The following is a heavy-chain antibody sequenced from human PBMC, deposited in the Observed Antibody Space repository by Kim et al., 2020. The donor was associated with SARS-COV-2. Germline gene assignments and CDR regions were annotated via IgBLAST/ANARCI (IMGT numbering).Heavy chain of an antibody. V-gene: IGHV3-30*04. CDR3: ARGRNSWSSRYYYVMDA. CDR1: GFTFNKYA. D-gene: IGHD1-20*01. CDR2: ISYDGGNA. Sequence: GGSLRLSCAASGFTFNKYAIHWVRQAPGKGLEWVSIISYDGGNAHYGDSVKGRFTSSRDNSMNTLYLQMNSLRPEDTAVYYCARGRNSWSSRYYYVMDA. J-gene: IGHJ6*01.